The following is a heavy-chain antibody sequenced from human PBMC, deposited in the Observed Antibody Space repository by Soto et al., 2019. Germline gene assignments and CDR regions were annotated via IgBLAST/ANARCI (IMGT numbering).Heavy chain of an antibody. CDR1: GGSISSSSYY. CDR2: IYYRGST. V-gene: IGHV4-39*02. J-gene: IGHJ4*02. Sequence: SETLSLTCTVSGGSISSSSYYWGWIRQPPGKGLGWIGSIYYRGSTYYNPSLKSRVTISVDTSKNQFSLRLSSVTAADTAVYYCARDPLSGAIDYWGQGTLVTVSS. CDR3: ARDPLSGAIDY. D-gene: IGHD7-27*01.